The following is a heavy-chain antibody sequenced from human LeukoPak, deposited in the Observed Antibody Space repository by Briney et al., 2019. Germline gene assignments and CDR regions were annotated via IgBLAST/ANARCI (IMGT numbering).Heavy chain of an antibody. D-gene: IGHD3-10*01. J-gene: IGHJ3*02. CDR2: ISSSSSYI. CDR3: ARDIDYYGSDALLDI. V-gene: IGHV3-21*01. CDR1: GFTFSSYS. Sequence: PGGSLRLSCAASGFTFSSYSMNWVRQAPGKGLEWVSSISSSSSYIYYADSVKGRFTISRDNAKNSLYLQMNSLRAEDTAVYYCARDIDYYGSDALLDIWGQGTMVTASS.